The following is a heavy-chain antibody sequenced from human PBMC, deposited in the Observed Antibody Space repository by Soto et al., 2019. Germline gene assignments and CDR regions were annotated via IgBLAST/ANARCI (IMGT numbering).Heavy chain of an antibody. Sequence: QLQLQESGPGHVKPSETLALTCSVSGASITTRSYYWAWIRQPPGKGLEWVGSIYHSGRTYYNPSLKSRVTLAVDMSDNQFSLRLTSVSAADTAVYYCALLRLGPDYFDFWSPGTLVTVSS. CDR3: ALLRLGPDYFDF. V-gene: IGHV4-39*01. CDR2: IYHSGRT. J-gene: IGHJ4*02. D-gene: IGHD7-27*01. CDR1: GASITTRSYY.